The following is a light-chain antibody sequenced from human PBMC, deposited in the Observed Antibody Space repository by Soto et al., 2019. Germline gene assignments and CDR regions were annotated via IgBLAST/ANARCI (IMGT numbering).Light chain of an antibody. V-gene: IGLV1-44*01. CDR2: STN. CDR3: GAWEDTLSLWV. CDR1: RSNIGRST. Sequence: QSVLTQPPSTSGTPGQRVTISCSGSRSNIGRSTVNWYQQPPGPAPKVLVYSTNQRPSGVPDRFSGSKSGNSASLAISGLQSEDEADYYCGAWEDTLSLWVFGGGTKVTVL. J-gene: IGLJ3*02.